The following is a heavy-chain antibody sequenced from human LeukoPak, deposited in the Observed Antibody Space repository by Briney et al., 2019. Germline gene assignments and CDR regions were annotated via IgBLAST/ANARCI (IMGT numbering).Heavy chain of an antibody. J-gene: IGHJ4*02. CDR3: AGYRYDFWSGFKRPYYFDY. Sequence: SETLSLTCTVSGGSFSSGGSYWSWIRQHPGTGLEWIGYIYYSGSTYYNPSLKSRVTISVDTSKNQFSLKLSSVTAADTAVYYCAGYRYDFWSGFKRPYYFDYWGQGTLVTVSS. CDR2: IYYSGST. CDR1: GGSFSSGGSY. V-gene: IGHV4-31*03. D-gene: IGHD3-3*01.